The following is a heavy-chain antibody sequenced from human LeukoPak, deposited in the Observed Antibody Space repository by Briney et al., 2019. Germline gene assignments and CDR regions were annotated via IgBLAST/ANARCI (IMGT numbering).Heavy chain of an antibody. D-gene: IGHD1-26*01. J-gene: IGHJ6*02. CDR3: ARDRGMGSYPYYYYGMDV. CDR2: ISSSSSTI. CDR1: GFTFSSYS. V-gene: IGHV3-48*02. Sequence: GGSLRLSCAASGFTFSSYSMNWVRQAPGKGLEWVSYISSSSSTIYYADPVKGRFTISRDNAKNSLYLQMNSLRDEDTAVYYCARDRGMGSYPYYYYGMDVWGQGTTVTVSS.